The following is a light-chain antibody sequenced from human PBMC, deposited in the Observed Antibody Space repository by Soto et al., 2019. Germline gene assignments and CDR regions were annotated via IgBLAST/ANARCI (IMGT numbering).Light chain of an antibody. CDR3: YQGAGSRTWT. V-gene: IGKV1-39*01. Sequence: DIQMPQSPPSLSASVGDRVTITCRASQTIRYSLNWYQQKPGKAPKVLIYHASTLQSGVPPRFSGSGSGADFALPITSRQPEDFATYYYYQGAGSRTWTFGQGTKVEAK. J-gene: IGKJ1*01. CDR1: QTIRYS. CDR2: HAS.